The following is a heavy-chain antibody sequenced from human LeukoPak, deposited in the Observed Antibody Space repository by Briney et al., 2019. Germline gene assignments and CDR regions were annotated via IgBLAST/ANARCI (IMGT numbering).Heavy chain of an antibody. V-gene: IGHV1-2*02. J-gene: IGHJ4*02. CDR3: ARAAGAWYYFDY. CDR1: GYTFTGYY. Sequence: GSVKVPCKASGYTFTGYYMHWVRQAPGQGLEWMGWINPNSGGTNYAQKFQGRVTMTRDTSISTAYMELSRLRSDDTAVYYCARAAGAWYYFDYWGQGTLVTVSS. D-gene: IGHD7-27*01. CDR2: INPNSGGT.